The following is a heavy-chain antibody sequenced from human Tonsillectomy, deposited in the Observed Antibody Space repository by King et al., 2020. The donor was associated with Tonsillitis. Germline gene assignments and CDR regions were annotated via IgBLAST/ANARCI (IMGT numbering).Heavy chain of an antibody. CDR2: IDWGDDK. J-gene: IGHJ3*02. Sequence: TLKESGPSLLKPTQTLTLTCTFSVFSLSTSGMRVRWIRRPPGKALEWLARIDWGDDKFYSTSLKTRLTISKDPSENQVVLTMTNMDPVDTATYYCSRHRSQRYYDFWTGYEAFDIWGQGTMVTVSS. CDR1: VFSLSTSGMR. V-gene: IGHV2-70*04. CDR3: SRHRSQRYYDFWTGYEAFDI. D-gene: IGHD3-3*01.